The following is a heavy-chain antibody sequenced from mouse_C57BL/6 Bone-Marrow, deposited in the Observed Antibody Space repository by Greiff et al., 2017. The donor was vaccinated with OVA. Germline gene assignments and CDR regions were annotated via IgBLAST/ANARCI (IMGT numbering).Heavy chain of an antibody. CDR3: ARSTVVAGFDY. CDR2: IRNKANGYTT. Sequence: DVQLVESGGGLVQPGGSLSLSCAASGFTFTDYYMSWVRQPPGKALEWLGFIRNKANGYTTEYSASVKGRFTISRDNSQSILYLQMNALRAEDSATYYCARSTVVAGFDYWGQGTTLTVSS. J-gene: IGHJ2*01. D-gene: IGHD1-1*01. V-gene: IGHV7-3*01. CDR1: GFTFTDYY.